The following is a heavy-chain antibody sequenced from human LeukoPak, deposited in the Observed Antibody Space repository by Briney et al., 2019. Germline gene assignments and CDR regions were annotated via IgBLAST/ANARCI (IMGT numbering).Heavy chain of an antibody. D-gene: IGHD3-10*01. CDR3: TTMSTTMVRGVTNNDY. V-gene: IGHV3-23*01. CDR2: ISDGGVST. CDR1: GLTFSSYA. J-gene: IGHJ4*02. Sequence: GGSLRLSCAASGLTFSSYAMSWVRQAPGKGLEWVSAISDGGVSTYYADSVKGRFTISRDNSKNTLYLQMNSLRAEDTAVYYCTTMSTTMVRGVTNNDYWGQGTLVTVSS.